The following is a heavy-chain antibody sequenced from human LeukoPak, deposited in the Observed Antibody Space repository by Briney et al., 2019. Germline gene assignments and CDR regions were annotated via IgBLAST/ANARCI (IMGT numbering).Heavy chain of an antibody. Sequence: GGSLRPSCAASGFPFSDYYMSWIRPAPGKGLEWVSYISSSGSTIYYADSVKGRFTISRDNAKNSLYLQMNSLRAEDTAVYYCARETPRDAFDIWGQGTMVTVSS. CDR1: GFPFSDYY. J-gene: IGHJ3*02. V-gene: IGHV3-11*01. CDR3: ARETPRDAFDI. CDR2: ISSSGSTI.